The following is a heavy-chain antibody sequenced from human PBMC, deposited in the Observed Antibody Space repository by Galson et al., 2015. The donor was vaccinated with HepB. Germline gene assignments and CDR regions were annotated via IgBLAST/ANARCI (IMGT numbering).Heavy chain of an antibody. J-gene: IGHJ5*02. CDR2: ISDDTKYI. CDR3: AREVPAAGAAWFDP. V-gene: IGHV3-21*01. CDR1: GFTFSNYQ. D-gene: IGHD6-13*01. Sequence: SLRLSCAATGFTFSNYQMNWVRQAPGKGLEWVSSISDDTKYIYYGDSVKGRFTISRDNAKNSLYLQMNSLRAEDTAVYYCAREVPAAGAAWFDPWGQGTLVTVSS.